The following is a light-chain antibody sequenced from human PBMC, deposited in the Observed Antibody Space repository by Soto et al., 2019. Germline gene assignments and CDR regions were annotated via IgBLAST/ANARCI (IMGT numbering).Light chain of an antibody. Sequence: EIEMPQSPATLSLAPGERVTLSCRASQTVDSNLAWYQQKPGQAPRLLIYAASTWATGIPARFSGSGSGTEFTLTITSLQSEDFAVYYCQQYNNWPRTFGQGTKVDI. CDR1: QTVDSN. V-gene: IGKV3-15*01. CDR2: AAS. CDR3: QQYNNWPRT. J-gene: IGKJ1*01.